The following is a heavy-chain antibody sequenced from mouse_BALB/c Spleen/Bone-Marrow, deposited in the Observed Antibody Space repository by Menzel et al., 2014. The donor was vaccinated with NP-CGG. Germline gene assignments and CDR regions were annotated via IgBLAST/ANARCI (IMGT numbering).Heavy chain of an antibody. CDR2: ISSGSSTI. CDR3: ARSRLRGYYSDY. Sequence: EVQLQQSGGGLVQPGGSRKLSCAASGFTFSSFGMHWVRQAPEKGLEWVAYISSGSSTIYYADTLKGRFTISRDNPKNTLFLQMTSLRSEDTAMYYCARSRLRGYYSDYWGQGTTLTVSS. D-gene: IGHD3-2*02. J-gene: IGHJ2*01. CDR1: GFTFSSFG. V-gene: IGHV5-17*02.